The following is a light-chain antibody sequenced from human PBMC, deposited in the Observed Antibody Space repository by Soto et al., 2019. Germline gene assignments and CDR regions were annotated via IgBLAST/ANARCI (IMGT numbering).Light chain of an antibody. CDR1: QDIRKY. CDR2: DAS. J-gene: IGKJ5*01. CDR3: QQYENFPIT. V-gene: IGKV1-33*01. Sequence: DIQMTQSPASLSASVGDRVTTTCQASQDIRKYLNWYQQKPGKAPRLLIYDASNMETGVPSRFSGSGSGTDFTFTISSLQPEDIATYYCQQYENFPITFGQGTRLE.